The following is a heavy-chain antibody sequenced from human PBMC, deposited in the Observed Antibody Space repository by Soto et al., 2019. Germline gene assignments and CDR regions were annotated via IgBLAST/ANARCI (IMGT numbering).Heavy chain of an antibody. CDR1: AASFSKYY. CDR3: ASVTFGGIVLAH. CDR2: IYFNGNT. Sequence: LSLTCTVSAASFSKYYWTWIRQPPGKGLEWIGYIYFNGNTKYNPSLEGRLTISIDTSKKGFSLKLTSVTAADAAVYYCASVTFGGIVLAHWGQGTLVTVSS. V-gene: IGHV4-59*01. D-gene: IGHD3-16*01. J-gene: IGHJ4*02.